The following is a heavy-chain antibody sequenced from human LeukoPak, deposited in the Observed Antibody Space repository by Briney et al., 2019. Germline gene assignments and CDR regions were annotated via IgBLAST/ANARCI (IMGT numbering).Heavy chain of an antibody. CDR3: AKNAGDGGYYYYLDV. Sequence: PGGSLRLSCAASGFTFNNYAMSWVRQATGKGLEWVSTISGGGDTTYYSVKGRFIISRDNSKNTLFLNSLRAEDTAIYFCAKNAGDGGYYYYLDVWGKGTPVTVSS. CDR1: GFTFNNYA. D-gene: IGHD3-16*01. V-gene: IGHV3-23*01. CDR2: ISGGGDTT. J-gene: IGHJ6*03.